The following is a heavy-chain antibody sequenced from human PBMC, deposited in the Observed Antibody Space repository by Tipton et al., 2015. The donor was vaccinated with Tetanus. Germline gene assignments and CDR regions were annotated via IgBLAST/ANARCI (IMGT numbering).Heavy chain of an antibody. V-gene: IGHV4-34*01. CDR1: GGSFSGYY. Sequence: TLSLTCAVYGGSFSGYYWSWIRQPPGKGLEWIGEINHSGSTNYNPSLKSRVTISVDTSKNQFSLELSSVTAADTAVYYCARVSISTYYYYYGMDVWGQGTTVIVSS. D-gene: IGHD3-3*01. J-gene: IGHJ6*02. CDR3: ARVSISTYYYYYGMDV. CDR2: INHSGST.